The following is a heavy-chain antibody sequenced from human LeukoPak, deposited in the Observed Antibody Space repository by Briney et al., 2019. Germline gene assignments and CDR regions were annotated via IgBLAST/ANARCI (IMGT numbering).Heavy chain of an antibody. CDR1: GFTFSNYA. J-gene: IGHJ3*02. D-gene: IGHD3-22*01. Sequence: QTGGSLRLSCAASGFTFSNYAMSWVRQAPGKGLEWVANMRRDGNEIYYLDSVRGRFTISRDNAKNSLYLQMNSLRAEDTAVYYCARDFYYDSSGYAFDIWGQGTMVTVSS. CDR3: ARDFYYDSSGYAFDI. CDR2: MRRDGNEI. V-gene: IGHV3-7*01.